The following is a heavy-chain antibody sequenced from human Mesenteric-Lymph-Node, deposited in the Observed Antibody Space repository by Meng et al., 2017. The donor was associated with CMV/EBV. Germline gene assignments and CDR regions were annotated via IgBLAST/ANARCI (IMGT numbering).Heavy chain of an antibody. CDR1: GDSISYSTYY. D-gene: IGHD3-22*01. CDR3: ARRGNYDSDYSEY. J-gene: IGHJ4*02. V-gene: IGHV4-39*01. CDR2: VHHSGTT. Sequence: QVHAQAAAPGMVNPPVTLALSCIVPGDSISYSTYYWTWIRQPPGKGLEWIGSVHHSGTTYYNPSLKGRLTISVDTSANLFSLRLTTVTAADTATYYCARRGNYDSDYSEYWGQGTLVTVSS.